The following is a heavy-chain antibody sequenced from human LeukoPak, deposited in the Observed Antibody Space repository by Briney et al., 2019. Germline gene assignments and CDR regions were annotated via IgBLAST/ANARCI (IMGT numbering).Heavy chain of an antibody. CDR1: GFTVSSNY. D-gene: IGHD5-12*01. V-gene: IGHV3-53*01. J-gene: IGHJ3*02. CDR3: ARESSGYGNDAFDI. Sequence: GGSLRLSCAASGFTVSSNYMSWVRQAPGKGLEWVSVIYSGGSTYYADSVKGRFTISRDNSKNTLCLQMNSLRAEDTAVYYCARESSGYGNDAFDIWGQGTMVTVSS. CDR2: IYSGGST.